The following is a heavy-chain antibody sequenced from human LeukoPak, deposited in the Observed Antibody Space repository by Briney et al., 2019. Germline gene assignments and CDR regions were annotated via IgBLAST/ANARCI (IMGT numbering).Heavy chain of an antibody. CDR1: GFTFSSYG. CDR3: ASQSFGELAY. CDR2: IKQDGSEK. J-gene: IGHJ4*02. Sequence: GGSLRLSCAASGFTFSSYGMHWVRQAPGKGLEWVANIKQDGSEKYYVDSVKGRFTISRDNAKKSLYLQMNRLRAEDTAVYYCASQSFGELAYWGQGTLVTVSS. D-gene: IGHD3-10*01. V-gene: IGHV3-7*01.